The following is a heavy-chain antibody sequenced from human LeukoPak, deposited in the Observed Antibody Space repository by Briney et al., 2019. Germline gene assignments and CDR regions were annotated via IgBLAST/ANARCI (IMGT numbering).Heavy chain of an antibody. CDR2: INPNSGGT. Sequence: ASVKVSCKASGYTFTGYYMHWVRQAPGQGLEWMGWINPNSGGTNYAQKFQGRVTITRDTSASTAYMELSSLRSEDTAVYYCARAIQCRDYNDWLLKTYYFDYWGQGTLVTASS. CDR1: GYTFTGYY. D-gene: IGHD3-9*01. CDR3: ARAIQCRDYNDWLLKTYYFDY. V-gene: IGHV1-2*02. J-gene: IGHJ4*02.